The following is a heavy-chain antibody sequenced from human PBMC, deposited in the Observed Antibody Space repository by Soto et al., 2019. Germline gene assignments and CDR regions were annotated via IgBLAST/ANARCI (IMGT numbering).Heavy chain of an antibody. Sequence: VQLVQSGXEVKKPGSSVKVSCKASGGTFSSYAISWXRQAPGQGLEWXGGIXXIFGTANYAQKFQGRVTITADESTSTAYMELSSLRSEDTAVYYCASIGIAVALGYYYYGMDVWGQGTTVTVSS. CDR3: ASIGIAVALGYYYYGMDV. CDR2: IXXIFGTA. V-gene: IGHV1-69*01. J-gene: IGHJ6*02. D-gene: IGHD6-19*01. CDR1: GGTFSSYA.